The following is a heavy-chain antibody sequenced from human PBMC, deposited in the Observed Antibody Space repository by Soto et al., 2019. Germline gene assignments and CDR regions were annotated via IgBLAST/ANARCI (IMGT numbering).Heavy chain of an antibody. CDR2: IYNTGST. D-gene: IGHD2-15*01. CDR3: ATGVVVPPRYPDYTYRFYMDV. J-gene: IGHJ6*03. V-gene: IGHV4-59*03. CDR1: GGSISSYY. Sequence: QVQLQESGPGLVKPSETLSLSCTISGGSISSYYWSWIRQPPGKGLEWIGYIYNTGSTSYNPSLNSRVTISIDTSNNEFSLNLNSVTAADTAVYYCATGVVVPPRYPDYTYRFYMDVWAKGTTVIVSS.